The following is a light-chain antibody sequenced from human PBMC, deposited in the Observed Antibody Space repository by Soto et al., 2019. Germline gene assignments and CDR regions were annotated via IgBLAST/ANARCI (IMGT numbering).Light chain of an antibody. J-gene: IGKJ4*01. V-gene: IGKV3-20*01. Sequence: EIVLTQFPGALSLSPGERVTLSCRASQTVSNTYLAWYQQKSGQAPKFLIYGASNRATGIPDRFSGSGSGTDVTLTISRLEPEDFAVYCCQQYGALPPTFGGGTKVEIK. CDR1: QTVSNTY. CDR3: QQYGALPPT. CDR2: GAS.